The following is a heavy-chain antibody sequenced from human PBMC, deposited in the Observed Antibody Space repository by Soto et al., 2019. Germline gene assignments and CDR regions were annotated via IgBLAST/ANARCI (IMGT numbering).Heavy chain of an antibody. V-gene: IGHV1-8*01. CDR2: MNPHSGDT. CDR3: ARQQAMDY. CDR1: GYTFVNSE. Sequence: ASVKVSCKASGYTFVNSEINWVRQATGQGLEWLGWMNPHSGDTFYAQNFQGRVTMTRNTSITTAYMELNSLKSEDTAVYYCARQQAMDYWGQGTLVTVSS. J-gene: IGHJ4*02.